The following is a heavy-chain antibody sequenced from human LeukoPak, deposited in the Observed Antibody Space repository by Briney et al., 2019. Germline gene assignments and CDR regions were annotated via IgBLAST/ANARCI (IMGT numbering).Heavy chain of an antibody. CDR2: INPNSGGT. Sequence: GASVKVSCKASGYTFTAYYMHWVRQAPGRGLEWMGWINPNSGGTNYAQKFQGRVTMTRDTSISTAYMELSSLRSDDTAVYYCARSIATAGTDYWGQGTLVTVSP. CDR1: GYTFTAYY. J-gene: IGHJ4*02. CDR3: ARSIATAGTDY. V-gene: IGHV1-2*02. D-gene: IGHD6-13*01.